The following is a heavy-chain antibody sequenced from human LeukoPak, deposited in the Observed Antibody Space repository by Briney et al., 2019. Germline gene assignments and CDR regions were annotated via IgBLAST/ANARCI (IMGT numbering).Heavy chain of an antibody. CDR3: AREDSSSWYGDYYYGMDV. Sequence: PSETLSLTCTVSGGSISSGGYYWSWIRQHPGKGLEWIGYIYYSGSTYYNPSLKGRVTISVDTSKNQFSLKLSSVTAADTAVYYCAREDSSSWYGDYYYGMDVWGQGTTVTVSS. J-gene: IGHJ6*02. D-gene: IGHD6-13*01. CDR2: IYYSGST. V-gene: IGHV4-31*03. CDR1: GGSISSGGYY.